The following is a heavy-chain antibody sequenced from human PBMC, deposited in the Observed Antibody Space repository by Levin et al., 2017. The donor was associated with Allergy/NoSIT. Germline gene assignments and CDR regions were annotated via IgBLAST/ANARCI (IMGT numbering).Heavy chain of an antibody. CDR1: GFTVSSTS. CDR2: IYSGGNT. CDR3: ARHSSGWSYYFDY. J-gene: IGHJ4*02. D-gene: IGHD6-19*01. Sequence: PGGSLRLSCAASGFTVSSTSMSWVRQAPGKGLEWVSVIYSGGNTDYADSVKGRFTISGDNSKNMLFLQMDGLRAEDTAVYFCARHSSGWSYYFDYWGQGTVVTVSS. V-gene: IGHV3-66*04.